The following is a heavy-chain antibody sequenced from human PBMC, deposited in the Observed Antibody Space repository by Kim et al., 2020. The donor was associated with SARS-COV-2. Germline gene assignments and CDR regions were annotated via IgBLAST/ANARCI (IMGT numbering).Heavy chain of an antibody. Sequence: GGSLRLSCAASGFTFSSYAMHWVRQAPGKGLEWVAVISYDGSNKYYADSVKGRFTISRDNSKNTLYLQMNSLRAEDTAVYYCARDDGPLFDYWGQGTLVTVSS. V-gene: IGHV3-30-3*01. CDR3: ARDDGPLFDY. CDR1: GFTFSSYA. CDR2: ISYDGSNK. J-gene: IGHJ4*02.